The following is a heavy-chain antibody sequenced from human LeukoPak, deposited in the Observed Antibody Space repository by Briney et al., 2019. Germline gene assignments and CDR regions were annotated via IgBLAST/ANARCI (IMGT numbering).Heavy chain of an antibody. CDR1: GGSISSYY. V-gene: IGHV4-59*01. CDR3: ARGSLRYFGFDP. CDR2: IYYSGST. D-gene: IGHD3-9*01. Sequence: SETLCLTCTVSGGSISSYYWSWIRQPPGKGLEWIGYIYYSGSTNYNPSLKSRVTISVDTSKNQFSLKLSSVTAADTAVYYCARGSLRYFGFDPWGQGTLVTVSS. J-gene: IGHJ5*02.